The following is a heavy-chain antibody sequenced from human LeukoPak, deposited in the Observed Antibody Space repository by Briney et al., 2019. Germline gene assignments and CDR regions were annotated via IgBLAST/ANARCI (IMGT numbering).Heavy chain of an antibody. J-gene: IGHJ4*02. CDR2: IYTSGST. CDR1: GGSISSYY. Sequence: KPSETLSLTCTVSGGSISSYYWSWIRQPAGKGLEWIGRIYTSGSTNYNPSLKSRVTISVDTSKNQFSLKLSSVTAADTAVYYCARLIPDSSGYYPDYWGQGTLVTVSS. V-gene: IGHV4-4*07. CDR3: ARLIPDSSGYYPDY. D-gene: IGHD3-22*01.